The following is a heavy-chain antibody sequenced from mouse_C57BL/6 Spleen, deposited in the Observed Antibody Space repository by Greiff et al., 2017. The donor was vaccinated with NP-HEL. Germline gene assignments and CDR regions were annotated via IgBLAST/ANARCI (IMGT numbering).Heavy chain of an antibody. CDR3: ARLGYDYDVRAMDY. J-gene: IGHJ4*01. D-gene: IGHD2-4*01. CDR1: GYTFTDYY. Sequence: VQLKESGPVLVKPGASVKMSCKASGYTFTDYYMNWVKQSHGKSLEWIGVINPYNGGTSYNQKFKGKATLTVDKSSSTAYMELNSLTSEDSAVYYCARLGYDYDVRAMDYWGQGTSVTVSS. V-gene: IGHV1-19*01. CDR2: INPYNGGT.